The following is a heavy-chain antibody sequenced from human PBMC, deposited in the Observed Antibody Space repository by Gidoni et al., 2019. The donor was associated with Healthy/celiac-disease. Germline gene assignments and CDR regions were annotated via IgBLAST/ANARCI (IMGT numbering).Heavy chain of an antibody. CDR1: GCSISSYY. V-gene: IGHV4-59*01. CDR2: INYSRST. Sequence: QVQLQASSPGLVKPSVTLSLACTVSGCSISSYYWSWIRQPPGKGLEWIGYINYSRSTNYNPSLKSRVTISVDTSKNQFSLKLSSVTAADTAVYYCAREMIPSDFNYYGMDVWGQGTTVTVSS. CDR3: AREMIPSDFNYYGMDV. J-gene: IGHJ6*02. D-gene: IGHD2-21*02.